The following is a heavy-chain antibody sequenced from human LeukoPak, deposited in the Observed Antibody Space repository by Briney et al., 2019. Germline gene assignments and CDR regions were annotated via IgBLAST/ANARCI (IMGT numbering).Heavy chain of an antibody. CDR1: GFTFRTYS. D-gene: IGHD3-22*01. V-gene: IGHV3-48*01. CDR2: IDTTSSTI. J-gene: IGHJ4*02. Sequence: PGGSLRLSCAVSGFTFRTYSMNWVRQAPGKGLEWVSYIDTTSSTINYADSVKGRFTISRDNAKNSLYLQMNSLRAEDTAVYYCARGILYYDSSDYAIGVYFESWGQGTLVTVSS. CDR3: ARGILYYDSSDYAIGVYFES.